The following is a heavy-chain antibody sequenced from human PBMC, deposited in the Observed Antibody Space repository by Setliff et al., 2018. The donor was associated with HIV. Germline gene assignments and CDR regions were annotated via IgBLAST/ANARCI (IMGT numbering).Heavy chain of an antibody. CDR1: GFTFSSYW. D-gene: IGHD1-7*01. CDR3: ARAEYNWNYGYYYYYMDV. J-gene: IGHJ6*03. Sequence: GGSLRLSCAASGFTFSSYWMHWVRQAPGKGLVWVSRINSDGSSTSYADSVKGRFTISRDNAKNTLYLQMNSLRAEDTAVYYCARAEYNWNYGYYYYYMDVWGKGTTVTVSS. V-gene: IGHV3-74*01. CDR2: INSDGSST.